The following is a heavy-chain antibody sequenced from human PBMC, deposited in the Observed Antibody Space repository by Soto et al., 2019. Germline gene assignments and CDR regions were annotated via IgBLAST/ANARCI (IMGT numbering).Heavy chain of an antibody. D-gene: IGHD4-17*01. CDR2: IYYSGST. Sequence: QVRLEESGPGLVKPSETLSLICSVSGGSVNNANYFWHWIGPHPENGLEWIGYIYYSGSTRYNPSFKTRATLSIDTSKNHFSLRLNEVTVADTAVYFCARDADYGGSRGGMDVWGRGTTVTVSS. CDR1: GGSVNNANYF. J-gene: IGHJ6*02. CDR3: ARDADYGGSRGGMDV. V-gene: IGHV4-31*03.